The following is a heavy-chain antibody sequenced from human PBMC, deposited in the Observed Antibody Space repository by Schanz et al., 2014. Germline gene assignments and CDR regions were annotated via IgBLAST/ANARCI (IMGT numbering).Heavy chain of an antibody. CDR3: ARGGADSAMAHEY. J-gene: IGHJ4*02. CDR1: GFTFSGSV. Sequence: EVQLVESGGGLVQPGGSLRLSCVASGFTFSGSVMHWVRQAPGKGLEWVSRLNFDETYTSYADSVKGRFTISRDNAKNTVYLQMTSLRVEDTAVYYCARGGADSAMAHEYWGRGTLVTVSS. CDR2: LNFDETYT. V-gene: IGHV3-74*02. D-gene: IGHD5-18*01.